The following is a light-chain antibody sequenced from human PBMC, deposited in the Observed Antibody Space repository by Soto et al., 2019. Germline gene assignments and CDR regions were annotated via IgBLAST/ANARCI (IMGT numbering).Light chain of an antibody. CDR3: QQYHHWPPIP. CDR1: QSVSSN. J-gene: IGKJ5*01. CDR2: RAS. Sequence: EIVLTQSPGTLSLSPGERATLSCRASQSVSSNLAWYQQKPGQSPRLLIFRASTRASGIPARFSGSGSGTEFTLTISSLQSEDFAVYYCQQYHHWPPIPSGQGTRLAI. V-gene: IGKV3-15*01.